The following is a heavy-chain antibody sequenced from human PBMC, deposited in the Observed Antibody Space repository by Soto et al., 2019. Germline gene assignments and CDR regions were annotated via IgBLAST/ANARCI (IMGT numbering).Heavy chain of an antibody. J-gene: IGHJ5*02. Sequence: SETLSLTCTVSGGSMSSYYWSWIRQPPGKGLEWIGYIYYSGSTNYNPSLKSRVTISVDTSKNQFSLKLSSLTAADTAVYYCARGENDFWSGYLTWFDPWGQGTLVTVSS. V-gene: IGHV4-59*01. CDR1: GGSMSSYY. CDR3: ARGENDFWSGYLTWFDP. D-gene: IGHD3-3*01. CDR2: IYYSGST.